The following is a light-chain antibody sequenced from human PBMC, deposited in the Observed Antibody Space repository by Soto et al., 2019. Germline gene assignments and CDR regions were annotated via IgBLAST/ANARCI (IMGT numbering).Light chain of an antibody. CDR2: LGS. V-gene: IGKV2-28*01. Sequence: DIVMTQSPLSLPVTPGEPASISCRSSQSLLHSNGYNYLDWYLQKPGQSPQLLIYLGSNRASGVPDRFSGSGSGTDFTPKISRVEAEDVGVYYCMQALQTPDTFGQGTQLEIK. CDR1: QSLLHSNGYNY. J-gene: IGKJ2*01. CDR3: MQALQTPDT.